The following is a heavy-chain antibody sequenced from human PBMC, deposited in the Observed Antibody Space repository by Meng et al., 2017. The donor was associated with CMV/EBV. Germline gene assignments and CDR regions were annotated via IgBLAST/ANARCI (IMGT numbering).Heavy chain of an antibody. Sequence: GESLKISCAASGFTFSSYNMNWVRQAPGKGLEWVSSISSSSSYIYYADSVKGRFTISRDNAKNSLHLQMNSLGAEDTAVYYCAREPTYYYGSGIYSYYYYGMDVWGQGTTVTVSS. J-gene: IGHJ6*02. V-gene: IGHV3-21*01. CDR2: ISSSSSYI. CDR3: AREPTYYYGSGIYSYYYYGMDV. CDR1: GFTFSSYN. D-gene: IGHD3-10*01.